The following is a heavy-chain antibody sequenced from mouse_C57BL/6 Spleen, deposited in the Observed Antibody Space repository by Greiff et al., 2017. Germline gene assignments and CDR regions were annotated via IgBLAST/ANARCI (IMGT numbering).Heavy chain of an antibody. V-gene: IGHV2-4*01. CDR1: GFSLTSYG. D-gene: IGHD1-1*02. Sequence: VKLMESGPGLVQPSQSLSITCTASGFSLTSYGVHWVRQPPGKGLEWLGVIWSGGSTDYNAAFISRLSISKDNSKSQVFLNRNRLQADDTAIYYCAKGDYGDWWFDVWGTGTTVTVSA. CDR2: IWSGGST. CDR3: AKGDYGDWWFDV. J-gene: IGHJ1*03.